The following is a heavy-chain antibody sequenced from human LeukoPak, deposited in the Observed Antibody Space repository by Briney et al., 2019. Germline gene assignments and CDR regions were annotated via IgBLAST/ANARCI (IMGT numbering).Heavy chain of an antibody. D-gene: IGHD4-17*01. CDR2: ITGSGGST. CDR1: GFTFSSYA. Sequence: GGSLRLSCAASGFTFSSYAMYWVRQAPGKGLEYVSAITGSGGSTYYANSVKGRFTISRDNSKNTLYLQMGSLRAEDMAVYYRARVDYGDFVFDYWGQGTLVTVSS. CDR3: ARVDYGDFVFDY. J-gene: IGHJ4*02. V-gene: IGHV3-64*01.